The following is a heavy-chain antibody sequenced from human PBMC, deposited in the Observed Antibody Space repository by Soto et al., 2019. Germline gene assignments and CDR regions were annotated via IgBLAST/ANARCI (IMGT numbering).Heavy chain of an antibody. CDR2: IYYSGST. CDR1: GGSISSSSYY. J-gene: IGHJ4*02. CDR3: ATVGILTGFDY. V-gene: IGHV4-39*01. Sequence: SETLSLTCTVSGGSISSSSYYWGWIRQPPGKGLEWIGSIYYSGSTYYNPSLKSRVTISVDTSKNQFSLKLSSVTATDTAVYYCATVGILTGFDYWGQGTLVTVSS. D-gene: IGHD3-9*01.